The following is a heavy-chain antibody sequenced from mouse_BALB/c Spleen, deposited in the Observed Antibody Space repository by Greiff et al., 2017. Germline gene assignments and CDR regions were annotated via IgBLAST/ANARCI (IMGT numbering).Heavy chain of an antibody. D-gene: IGHD1-1*01. V-gene: IGHV1-69*01. Sequence: VQLQQPGAELVMPGASVKMSCKASGYTFTDYWMHWVKQRPGQGLEWIGAIDTSDSYTSYNQKFKGKATLTVDESSSTAYMQLSSLTSEDSAVYYCARGGYYGSSWDYWGQGTTLTVSS. J-gene: IGHJ2*01. CDR1: GYTFTDYW. CDR3: ARGGYYGSSWDY. CDR2: IDTSDSYT.